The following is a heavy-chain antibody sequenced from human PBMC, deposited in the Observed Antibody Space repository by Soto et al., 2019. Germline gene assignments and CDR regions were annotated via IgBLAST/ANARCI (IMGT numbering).Heavy chain of an antibody. D-gene: IGHD6-25*01. CDR2: IKADGSER. V-gene: IGHV3-7*01. Sequence: EVQLVESGGGLVQPGESLRLSCAASGFIFRNYLMSWVRQAPGRGLEWVANIKADGSERYYVDSVNGRFTISRDNAKNSLYLEMTRPRADDTAIYYCAREKRANGYFDYWGQGTRVTVSS. CDR3: AREKRANGYFDY. J-gene: IGHJ4*02. CDR1: GFIFRNYL.